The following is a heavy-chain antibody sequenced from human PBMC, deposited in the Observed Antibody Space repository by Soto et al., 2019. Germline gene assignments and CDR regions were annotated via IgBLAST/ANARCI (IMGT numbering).Heavy chain of an antibody. V-gene: IGHV1-69*01. CDR3: ARGEWDGYNHEYHYYFDY. CDR1: GGTFSSYA. D-gene: IGHD2-2*01. J-gene: IGHJ4*01. Sequence: QVQLVQSGAEVKKPGSSVKVSCKASGGTFSSYAISWVRQAPGQGLEWMGGIITIFGTANYAQKFQGRVTITADESTRTAYMELSSLRSEDTAVYYWARGEWDGYNHEYHYYFDYWGHGTLVTVSS. CDR2: IITIFGTA.